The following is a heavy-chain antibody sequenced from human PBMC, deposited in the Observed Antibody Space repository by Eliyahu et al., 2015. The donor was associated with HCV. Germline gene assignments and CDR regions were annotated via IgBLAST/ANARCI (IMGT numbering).Heavy chain of an antibody. CDR2: XYPGDSDT. V-gene: IGHV5-51*01. J-gene: IGHJ4*02. D-gene: IGHD6-19*01. CDR1: GYSFTTYW. Sequence: EVRLVQSGAEVKKPGESLXISCKXSGYSFTTYWXGWXRQMPGKGLEWMGXXYPGDSDTRYSPSFQGQVTISADRSINTAYLQWSSLQASDSAIYYCARHHHNTGWPALSDYWGQGTQVTVSS. CDR3: ARHHHNTGWPALSDY.